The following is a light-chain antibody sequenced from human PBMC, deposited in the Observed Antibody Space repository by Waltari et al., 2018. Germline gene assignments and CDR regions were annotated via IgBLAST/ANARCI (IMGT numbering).Light chain of an antibody. Sequence: EIVLTQSPGTLSSSPGERATLSCRASQSVNSSYLAWYQQKPGQAPRLLIYGASSRATGIPDRFSGSGSGTDFTLTISRLEPEDFAVYYCQQYGSSPFTFGPGTKVDIK. J-gene: IGKJ3*01. CDR1: QSVNSSY. CDR2: GAS. V-gene: IGKV3-20*01. CDR3: QQYGSSPFT.